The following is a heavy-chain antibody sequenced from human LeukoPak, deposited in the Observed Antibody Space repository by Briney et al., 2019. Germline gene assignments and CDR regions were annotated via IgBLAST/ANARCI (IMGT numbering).Heavy chain of an antibody. Sequence: ASVKVSCKASGYSFTSYGISWVRQAPGQGLEWMGWISTYAGNTNYAQKVQDRVTMTTDTSTSTAYMELRSLRSDDTAVYYCARENQQLVEDYWGQGTLVTVSS. D-gene: IGHD6-13*01. V-gene: IGHV1-18*04. CDR3: ARENQQLVEDY. CDR2: ISTYAGNT. J-gene: IGHJ4*02. CDR1: GYSFTSYG.